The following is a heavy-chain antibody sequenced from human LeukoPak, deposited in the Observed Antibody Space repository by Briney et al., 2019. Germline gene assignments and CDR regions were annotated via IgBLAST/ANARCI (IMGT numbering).Heavy chain of an antibody. CDR3: AKDARNWNYGYFDY. Sequence: GGSLRLSCAASGFTFDDYAMHWVRQAPGKGLEWVSGISWNSGSIGYADSVKGRFTISRDNAKNSLYLQMNSLRAEDTALYYCAKDARNWNYGYFDYWGQGTLVTVSS. CDR2: ISWNSGSI. D-gene: IGHD1-7*01. J-gene: IGHJ4*02. CDR1: GFTFDDYA. V-gene: IGHV3-9*01.